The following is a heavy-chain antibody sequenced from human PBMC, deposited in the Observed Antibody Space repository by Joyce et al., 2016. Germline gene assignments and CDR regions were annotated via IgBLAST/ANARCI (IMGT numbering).Heavy chain of an antibody. CDR1: GFTFSIDG. Sequence: QVQLVESGGGVVQLGMSLRLSCAASGFTFSIDGMHWVRQAPGKGLEWVAVISYDGSNKHYRDSVKGRFTISRDNSKNTLYLQMNDLRAEDTAVYYCAKFFMSATPSPNDAFDIWGQGTMVTVSS. D-gene: IGHD2-2*01. J-gene: IGHJ3*02. CDR3: AKFFMSATPSPNDAFDI. V-gene: IGHV3-30*18. CDR2: ISYDGSNK.